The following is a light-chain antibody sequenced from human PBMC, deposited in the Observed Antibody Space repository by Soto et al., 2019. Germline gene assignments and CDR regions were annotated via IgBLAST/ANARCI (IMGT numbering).Light chain of an antibody. CDR1: QSISSW. J-gene: IGKJ4*01. V-gene: IGKV1-5*03. CDR2: KAS. Sequence: DIQMTQSPSTLSASVGDRVTITCRASQSISSWLAWYQQRPGKAPKLLIYKASNLESGVPSRFSGSGSGTEFTLSISSLQPDDFATYYCRRYNSYPITFGGGTKVEIK. CDR3: RRYNSYPIT.